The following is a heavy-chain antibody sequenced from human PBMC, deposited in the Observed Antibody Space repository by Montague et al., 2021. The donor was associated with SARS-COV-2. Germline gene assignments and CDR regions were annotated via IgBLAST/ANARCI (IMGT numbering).Heavy chain of an antibody. CDR2: IYYSGST. Sequence: SETLSLTCSVSGVSISSSGYYWGWFRQPPGKGLEWIGYIYYSGSTNYNPSLESRVTISADTSKNHFSLKLRSVTAADTAVYYCAREISGPDYFDYWGQGTLVTVSS. V-gene: IGHV4-61*03. CDR3: AREISGPDYFDY. D-gene: IGHD3-10*01. J-gene: IGHJ4*02. CDR1: GVSISSSGYY.